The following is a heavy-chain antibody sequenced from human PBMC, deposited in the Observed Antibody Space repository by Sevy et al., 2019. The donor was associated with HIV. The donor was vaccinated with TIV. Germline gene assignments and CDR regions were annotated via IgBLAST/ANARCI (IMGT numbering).Heavy chain of an antibody. J-gene: IGHJ4*02. CDR1: GYTFTSYG. Sequence: ASVKVSCMASGYTFTSYGISWVRQAPGQGLEWMGWISAYNGNTNYAQKLQGRVTMTTDTSTSTAYMELRSLRSDDTAVYYCARGSGYSSSWYNDYFDYWGQGTLVTVSS. CDR2: ISAYNGNT. D-gene: IGHD6-13*01. CDR3: ARGSGYSSSWYNDYFDY. V-gene: IGHV1-18*04.